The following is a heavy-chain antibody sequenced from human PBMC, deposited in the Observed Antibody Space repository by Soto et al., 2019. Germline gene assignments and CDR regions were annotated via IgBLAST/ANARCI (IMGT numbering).Heavy chain of an antibody. J-gene: IGHJ6*02. CDR3: ASRGESSSWPYYYYGMDV. CDR2: ISSSSSYI. V-gene: IGHV3-21*01. CDR1: GFTFSSYS. Sequence: EVQLVESGGGLVKPGGSLRLSCAASGFTFSSYSMNWVRQAPGKGLEWVSSISSSSSYIYYADSVKGRFTTSRDNAKNSLYLQMNSLRAEDTAVYYCASRGESSSWPYYYYGMDVWGQGTTVTVSS. D-gene: IGHD6-13*01.